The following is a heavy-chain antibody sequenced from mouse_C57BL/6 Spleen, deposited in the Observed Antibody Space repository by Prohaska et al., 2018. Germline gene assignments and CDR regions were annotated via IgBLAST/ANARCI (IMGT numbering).Heavy chain of an antibody. V-gene: IGHV11-2*01. CDR2: INSDGIAI. D-gene: IGHD2-1*01. CDR1: WFTFSGFW. CDR3: MRYGNYWYFDV. Sequence: EVQLLETGGGLVQPGGSRGLSCEGSWFTFSGFWMSWVRQTPGKTLEWIGDINSDGIAINYAPSIKDRFTIFRDNDKSTLYLQMSNVRSEDTATYFCMRYGNYWYFDVWGTGTTVTVSS. J-gene: IGHJ1*03.